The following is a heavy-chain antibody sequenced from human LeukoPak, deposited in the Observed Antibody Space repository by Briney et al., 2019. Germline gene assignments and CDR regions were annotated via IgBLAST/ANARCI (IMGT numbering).Heavy chain of an antibody. CDR2: ISWDGDST. J-gene: IGHJ4*02. V-gene: IGHV3-43*01. CDR1: GFTFYDYT. D-gene: IGHD1-1*01. CDR3: ARERQLERLACGIEGSEFDY. Sequence: GGSLRLSCAASGFTFYDYTMHWVRQAPGKGLEWVSLISWDGDSTYYADSVKGRFTISRDNSKNSLYLQMNRLRAEDTAVDYCARERQLERLACGIEGSEFDYWGQGTLVTVSS.